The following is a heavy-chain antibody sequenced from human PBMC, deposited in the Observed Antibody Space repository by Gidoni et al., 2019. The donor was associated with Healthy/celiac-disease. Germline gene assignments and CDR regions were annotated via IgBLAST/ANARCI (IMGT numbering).Heavy chain of an antibody. J-gene: IGHJ4*02. CDR1: EYTFTGYY. Sequence: QVRLLQTGAEIKKPGASVTVSCKASEYTFTGYYMHWVRQAPGQGLEWMGWINPNSGGTNYAQKFQGRVTMTRETSISTAYMELSRLRSDDTAVYDCARGPRRYDILTAILYWGQGTLVTVSS. CDR2: INPNSGGT. D-gene: IGHD3-9*01. CDR3: ARGPRRYDILTAILY. V-gene: IGHV1-2*02.